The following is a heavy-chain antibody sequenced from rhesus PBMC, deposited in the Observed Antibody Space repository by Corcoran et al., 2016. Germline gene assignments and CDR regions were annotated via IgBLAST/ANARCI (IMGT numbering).Heavy chain of an antibody. J-gene: IGHJ4*01. CDR1: GGSISDNYS. CDR2: IYGSSTTP. D-gene: IGHD1-32*01. CDR3: ARGGMDY. V-gene: IGHV4S10*01. Sequence: QVQLQESGPGVVKPSETLSLTCAGSGGSISDNYSGSWNRQPPGKGLEWIGYIYGSSTTPNHNPSLKRRVTISKDTSKNQFSLKLRSVTAADPAVYCCARGGMDYWGQGVLVTVSS.